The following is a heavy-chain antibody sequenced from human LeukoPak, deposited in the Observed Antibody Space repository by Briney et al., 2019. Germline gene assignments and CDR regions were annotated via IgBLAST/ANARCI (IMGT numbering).Heavy chain of an antibody. V-gene: IGHV4-59*01. J-gene: IGHJ6*02. CDR1: GGSISSYY. CDR2: IYYSGST. CDR3: ARDKWFRRFYGMDV. Sequence: SETLSLTCTVSGGSISSYYWSWLRQPPGKGLEWIGYIYYSGSTNYNPSLKSRVTISVDTSKNQFSLKLSSVTAADTAVYYCARDKWFRRFYGMDVWGQGTTVTVSS. D-gene: IGHD3-22*01.